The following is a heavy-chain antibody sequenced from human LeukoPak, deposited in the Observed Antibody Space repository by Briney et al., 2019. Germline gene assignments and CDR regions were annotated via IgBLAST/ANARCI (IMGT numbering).Heavy chain of an antibody. CDR3: ASQGHHGKIVGTTLSYFYMDV. J-gene: IGHJ6*03. CDR1: GGSFSGYY. V-gene: IGHV4-34*01. D-gene: IGHD1-26*01. CDR2: INHSGST. Sequence: KPSETLSLTCAVYGGSFSGYYWSWIRQLPGKGLEWIGEINHSGSTNYNPSLKSRVTISVDTSKNQFSLKLSSVTAADTAFYYCASQGHHGKIVGTTLSYFYMDVWGKGTTVTVSS.